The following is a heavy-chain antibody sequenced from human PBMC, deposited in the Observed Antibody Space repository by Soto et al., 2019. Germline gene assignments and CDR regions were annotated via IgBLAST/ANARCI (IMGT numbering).Heavy chain of an antibody. J-gene: IGHJ3*02. Sequence: QVQLVQSGAEVKKPGSSVKVSCKTSGGPFNNHAINWVRQAPGQGLEWVGLVIPTLATADYAQKFQGRATMTADEVTNTPYMELSRLRSDATAVYSCASDSGEIDASAIWGQGTLVTASS. CDR2: VIPTLATA. V-gene: IGHV1-69*01. CDR3: ASDSGEIDASAI. D-gene: IGHD4-17*01. CDR1: GGPFNNHA.